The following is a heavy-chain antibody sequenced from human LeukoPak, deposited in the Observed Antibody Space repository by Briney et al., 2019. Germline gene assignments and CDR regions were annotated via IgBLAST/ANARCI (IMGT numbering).Heavy chain of an antibody. CDR1: GFTFSSYW. V-gene: IGHV3-7*01. CDR2: IKQDGNEK. D-gene: IGHD3-22*01. CDR3: ARGSGDYYDSSGYSADAFDI. J-gene: IGHJ3*02. Sequence: GGSLRLSCAASGFTFSSYWMSWVRQAPGKGLEWVANIKQDGNEKYYVDSVKGRFTISRDNAKNSLYLQMNSLRVEDTAVYYCARGSGDYYDSSGYSADAFDIWGQGTMVTVSS.